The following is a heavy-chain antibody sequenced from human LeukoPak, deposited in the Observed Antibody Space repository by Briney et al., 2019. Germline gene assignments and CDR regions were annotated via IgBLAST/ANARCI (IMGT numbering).Heavy chain of an antibody. CDR2: IIPIFGTA. J-gene: IGHJ5*02. CDR1: GGTFSSYA. D-gene: IGHD6-13*01. CDR3: ARVGRLRQQLAGFDP. V-gene: IGHV1-69*06. Sequence: SVKVSCKASGGTFSSYAISWVRQAPGQGLEWMGGIIPIFGTANYAQKFQGRVTITADKSTSTAYMELSRLRSDDTAVYYCARVGRLRQQLAGFDPWGQGTLVTVSS.